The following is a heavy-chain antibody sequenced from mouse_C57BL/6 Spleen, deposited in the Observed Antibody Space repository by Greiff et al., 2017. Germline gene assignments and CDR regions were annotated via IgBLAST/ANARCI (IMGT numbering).Heavy chain of an antibody. CDR3: ARGAFITTVVAPDY. CDR2: ISSGSSTI. Sequence: EVQLVESGGGLVKPGGSLKLSCAASGFTFSDYGMHWVRQAPEKGLEWVAYISSGSSTIYYADTVKGRFTISRDNAKNTLFLQMTSLRSEDTSMYYCARGAFITTVVAPDYWGQGTTLTVSS. CDR1: GFTFSDYG. J-gene: IGHJ2*01. V-gene: IGHV5-17*01. D-gene: IGHD1-1*01.